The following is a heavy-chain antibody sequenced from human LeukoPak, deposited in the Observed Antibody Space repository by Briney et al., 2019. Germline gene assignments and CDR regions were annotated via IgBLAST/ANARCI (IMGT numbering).Heavy chain of an antibody. D-gene: IGHD3-10*01. CDR2: IYYSGST. CDR1: GGSISSYY. Sequence: SETLSLTCTVSGGSISSYYWSWIRQPPGKGLEWIGYIYYSGSTNYNPSLKSRVTISVDTSKNQFSLKVNSVTAADTAVYYCARVYDSGSQAYFYYMDVWGKGTTVTISS. J-gene: IGHJ6*03. CDR3: ARVYDSGSQAYFYYMDV. V-gene: IGHV4-59*01.